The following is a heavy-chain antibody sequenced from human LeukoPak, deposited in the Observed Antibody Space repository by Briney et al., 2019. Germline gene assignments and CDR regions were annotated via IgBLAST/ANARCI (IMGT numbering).Heavy chain of an antibody. CDR2: IKPDGNER. CDR1: GFTFNTYW. V-gene: IGHV3-7*01. J-gene: IGHJ3*01. CDR3: ARRQWTAFDV. D-gene: IGHD6-19*01. Sequence: GGSLRLSCAASGFTFNTYWISWVRQAPGKGLQWVANIKPDGNERYYVDYVKGRFTISRDNARSSLYLQMISLRVEDTAIYYCARRQWTAFDVWGQGTMVTVSS.